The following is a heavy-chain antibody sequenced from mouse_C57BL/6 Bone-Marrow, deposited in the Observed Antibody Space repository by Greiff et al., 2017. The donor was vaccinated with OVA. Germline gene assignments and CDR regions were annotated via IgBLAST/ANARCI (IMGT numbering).Heavy chain of an antibody. CDR2: ISDGGSYT. J-gene: IGHJ3*01. Sequence: EVQGVESGGGLVKPGGSLKLSCAASGFTFSSYAMSWVRQTPEKRLEWVATISDGGSYTYYPDNVKGRFTISRDNAKNNLYLQMSHLKSEDTAMYYCASGGATVVATDAYWGQGTLVTVS. CDR3: ASGGATVVATDAY. D-gene: IGHD1-1*01. CDR1: GFTFSSYA. V-gene: IGHV5-4*01.